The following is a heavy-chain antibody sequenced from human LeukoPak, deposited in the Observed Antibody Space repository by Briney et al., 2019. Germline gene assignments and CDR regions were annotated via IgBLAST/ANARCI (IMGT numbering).Heavy chain of an antibody. D-gene: IGHD3-10*01. Sequence: PGGSLRLSCVASGFTFSDYYMSWIRQAPGKGLEWVSFISSSGGSIYYADSVKGRITISRDNAKNSLYLQMNSLRPEDTAVYYCVRVSRGSGGYFDYWGQGTLVTVSS. CDR3: VRVSRGSGGYFDY. CDR2: ISSSGGSI. J-gene: IGHJ4*02. CDR1: GFTFSDYY. V-gene: IGHV3-11*04.